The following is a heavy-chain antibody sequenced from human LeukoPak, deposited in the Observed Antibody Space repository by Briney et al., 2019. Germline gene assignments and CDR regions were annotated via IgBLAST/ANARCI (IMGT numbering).Heavy chain of an antibody. Sequence: ASVKVSCKASGYTFAGYYMHWVRQAPGQGLEWMGWINPNSGGTNYAQKFQGRVTMTRDTSISTAYVELSRLRSDDTAVYYCARGTYYYDSSGYYYLWFDYWGQGTLVTVSS. V-gene: IGHV1-2*02. CDR3: ARGTYYYDSSGYYYLWFDY. D-gene: IGHD3-22*01. J-gene: IGHJ4*02. CDR1: GYTFAGYY. CDR2: INPNSGGT.